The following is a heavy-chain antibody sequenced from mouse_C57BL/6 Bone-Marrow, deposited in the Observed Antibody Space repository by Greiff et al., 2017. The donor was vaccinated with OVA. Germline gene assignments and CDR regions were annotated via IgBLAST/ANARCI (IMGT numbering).Heavy chain of an antibody. CDR3: AHNVSRLSLRY. J-gene: IGHJ2*02. D-gene: IGHD1-1*01. V-gene: IGHV1-59*01. Sequence: QVQLQQPGAELVRPGTSVKLSCKASGYTFTNYWMHWVKQRPGQGLEWIGVIAPSDSYINYNQKFKGRATLTVETSSNAAYMHLSSLTSENSAVCNGAHNVSRLSLRYWGQDTSLPVSS. CDR1: GYTFTNYW. CDR2: IAPSDSYI.